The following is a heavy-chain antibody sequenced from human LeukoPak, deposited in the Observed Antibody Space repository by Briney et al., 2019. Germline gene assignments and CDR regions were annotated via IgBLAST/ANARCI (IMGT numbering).Heavy chain of an antibody. CDR2: IYYSVST. D-gene: IGHD2-2*01. CDR3: ARWEVYCSSTSCYVWFDP. Sequence: SETLSLTCSVSGGSISSGYYWGWIRQPPGKGLEWIGCIYYSVSTYYNPSLKSRVTISVDTSKNQFSLKLSSVTAAETAVYYCARWEVYCSSTSCYVWFDPWGQGTLVTVSS. V-gene: IGHV4-39*07. J-gene: IGHJ5*02. CDR1: GGSISSGYY.